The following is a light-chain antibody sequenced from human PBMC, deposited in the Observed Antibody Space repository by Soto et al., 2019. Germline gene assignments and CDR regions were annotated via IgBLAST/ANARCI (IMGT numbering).Light chain of an antibody. J-gene: IGLJ1*01. CDR3: QSYDTGLSGSI. CDR2: NNN. Sequence: QSVLTQPPSVSGAPGQRVIISCTGSSSNIGANYDVHWYQQLPGTAPKLLIFNNNNRPSGVPDRFSGSMSGTSASLAITGLQAEDEADYYCQSYDTGLSGSIFGTGTKLTVL. CDR1: SSNIGANYD. V-gene: IGLV1-40*01.